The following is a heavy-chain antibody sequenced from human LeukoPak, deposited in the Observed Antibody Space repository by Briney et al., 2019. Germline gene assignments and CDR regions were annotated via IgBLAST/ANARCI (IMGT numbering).Heavy chain of an antibody. V-gene: IGHV3-21*01. CDR3: ARGLQYCSSTSCYGGGWFYP. Sequence: GGSLRLSCAASGFTFSNYSMNWVRQAPGKGLEWVSSISSSSSYIYYADSVKGRFTISRDNAKNSLYLQMNSLRAEDTAVYYCARGLQYCSSTSCYGGGWFYPWGQGTLVTVSS. J-gene: IGHJ5*02. D-gene: IGHD2-2*01. CDR1: GFTFSNYS. CDR2: ISSSSSYI.